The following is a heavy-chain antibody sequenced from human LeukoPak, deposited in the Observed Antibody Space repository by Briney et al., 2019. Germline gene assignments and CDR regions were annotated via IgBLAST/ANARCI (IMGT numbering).Heavy chain of an antibody. J-gene: IGHJ4*02. CDR2: IWYDGSNK. Sequence: GGSLRLSCAASGFTFSSYGMHWVRQAPGKGLEWVAVIWYDGSNKYYADSVKGRFTISRDNAKNSLYLQMNSLRAEDTAVYYCAGGLYDFWSGYPLDYWGQGTLVTVSS. CDR1: GFTFSSYG. D-gene: IGHD3-3*01. V-gene: IGHV3-33*01. CDR3: AGGLYDFWSGYPLDY.